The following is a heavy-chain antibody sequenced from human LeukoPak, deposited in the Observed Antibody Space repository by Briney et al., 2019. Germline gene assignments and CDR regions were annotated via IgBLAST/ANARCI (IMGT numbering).Heavy chain of an antibody. J-gene: IGHJ5*02. D-gene: IGHD4-11*01. CDR2: IIPMFGTA. CDR3: ARMTSARTTLGWFDP. Sequence: SVKVSCKASGGTFSNYVISWVRQAPGQGLEWMGGIIPMFGTANYAQKFQGRVTITADESTSTAYMELSSLRSEDTAVYYCARMTSARTTLGWFDPWGQGTLVTVSS. CDR1: GGTFSNYV. V-gene: IGHV1-69*13.